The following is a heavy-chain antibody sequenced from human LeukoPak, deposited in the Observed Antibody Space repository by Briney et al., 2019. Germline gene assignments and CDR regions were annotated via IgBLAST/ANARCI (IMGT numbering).Heavy chain of an antibody. Sequence: GESLKISCKGSGYSFTSYWIGWVRRMPGKGLEWMGIIYPGDSDTRYSPSFQGQVTISADKSISTAYLQWSSLKASDTVMYYCARSLFPDYYGSGDDAFDIWGQGTMVTVSS. CDR2: IYPGDSDT. V-gene: IGHV5-51*01. D-gene: IGHD3-10*01. CDR3: ARSLFPDYYGSGDDAFDI. J-gene: IGHJ3*02. CDR1: GYSFTSYW.